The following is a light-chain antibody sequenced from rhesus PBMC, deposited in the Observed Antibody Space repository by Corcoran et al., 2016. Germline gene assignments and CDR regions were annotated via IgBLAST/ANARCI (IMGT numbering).Light chain of an antibody. J-gene: IGKJ4*01. Sequence: DVVMTQSPDSLSVSLGERVTINCKSSRSLLSTSNNKNYLAWYQQTPRTAPTLLIYWASTRESGVPDRFSGSGYGTAFSLTINDLQPDDVALYYGQQFYSSPVTFGGGTKVEIK. V-gene: IGKV4-1*01. CDR1: RSLLSTSNNKNY. CDR2: WAS. CDR3: QQFYSSPVT.